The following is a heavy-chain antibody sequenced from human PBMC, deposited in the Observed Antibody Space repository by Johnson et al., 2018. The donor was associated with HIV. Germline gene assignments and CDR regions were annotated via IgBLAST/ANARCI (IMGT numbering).Heavy chain of an antibody. Sequence: VQLVESGGGLVQPGGSLRLSCATSGFSVSSNYMSWVRQAPGQGLERVSVMSSGDNTHYADSVKGRFTISRDNSKNTLYLQMNSLRAEDTAVYYCAKAYCPGCDGFDIWGQGTMVTVSS. CDR2: MSSGDNT. CDR1: GFSVSSNY. J-gene: IGHJ3*02. CDR3: AKAYCPGCDGFDI. V-gene: IGHV3-66*02. D-gene: IGHD2-15*01.